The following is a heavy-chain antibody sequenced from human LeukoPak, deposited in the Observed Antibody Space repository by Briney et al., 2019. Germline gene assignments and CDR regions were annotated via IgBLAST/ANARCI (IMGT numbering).Heavy chain of an antibody. CDR1: GYTFTSYY. CDR3: ASNLVWSGSIFDY. CDR2: INPSGGST. D-gene: IGHD3-3*01. V-gene: IGHV1-46*01. J-gene: IGHJ4*02. Sequence: WASVKVSCKASGYTFTSYYMHRVRQAPGQGLEWMGIINPSGGSTSYAQKFQGRVTMTRDMSTSTVYMELSSLRSEDTAVYYCASNLVWSGSIFDYWGQGTLVTVSS.